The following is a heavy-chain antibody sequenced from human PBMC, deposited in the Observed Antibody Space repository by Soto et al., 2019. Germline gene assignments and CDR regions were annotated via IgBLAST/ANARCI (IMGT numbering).Heavy chain of an antibody. J-gene: IGHJ4*02. CDR1: GYTFNNYG. Sequence: ASVKGSCKASGYTFNNYGIGWVRQAPGQRLEWMGWINANNGNTKYSQKFQGRVTITRDTSASTAYMELNSLRSEDTAVYYCARDQGYYDSGGYYHYWGQGTLVTVSS. CDR3: ARDQGYYDSGGYYHY. D-gene: IGHD3-10*01. CDR2: INANNGNT. V-gene: IGHV1-3*01.